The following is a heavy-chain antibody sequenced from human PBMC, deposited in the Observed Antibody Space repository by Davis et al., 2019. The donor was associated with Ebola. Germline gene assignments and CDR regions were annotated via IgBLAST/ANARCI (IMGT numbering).Heavy chain of an antibody. Sequence: PGGSLRLSCAASGFSFSDHYMSWIRQAPGEGLEWVSYISSSGSPISYADSVKGRFTISRDNAKNSLYLQMNSLRAEDTAVYYCARQVGSGWDYFDYWGQGTLVTVSS. J-gene: IGHJ4*02. CDR1: GFSFSDHY. D-gene: IGHD6-19*01. CDR3: ARQVGSGWDYFDY. V-gene: IGHV3-11*01. CDR2: ISSSGSPI.